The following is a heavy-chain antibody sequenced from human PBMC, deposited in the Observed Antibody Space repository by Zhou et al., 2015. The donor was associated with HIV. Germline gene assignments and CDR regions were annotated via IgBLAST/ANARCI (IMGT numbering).Heavy chain of an antibody. Sequence: QVQLVQSGAEVKKPGSSVKVSCKASGGTFSSYAISWVRQAPGQGLEWMGGIIPIFGTANYAQKFQGRVTITADESTSTAYMELSSLRSEDTAVYYCARSGGTTGNDGPLYYYYYYMDVWGKGTTVTVSS. V-gene: IGHV1-69*01. D-gene: IGHD1-1*01. CDR2: IIPIFGTA. CDR3: ARSGGTTGNDGPLYYYYYYMDV. CDR1: GGTFSSYA. J-gene: IGHJ6*03.